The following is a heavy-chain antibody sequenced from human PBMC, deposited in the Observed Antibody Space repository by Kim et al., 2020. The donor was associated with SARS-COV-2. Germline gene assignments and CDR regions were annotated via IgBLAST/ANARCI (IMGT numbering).Heavy chain of an antibody. V-gene: IGHV3-30-3*01. D-gene: IGHD2-2*02. CDR3: ARDECSSTSCYTYYGAF. J-gene: IGHJ3*01. CDR2: ISYDGSNK. CDR1: GFTFSSYA. Sequence: GGSLRLSCAASGFTFSSYAMHWVRQAPGKGLEWVAVISYDGSNKYYADSVKGRFTISRDNSKNTLYLQMNSLRAEDTAVYYCARDECSSTSCYTYYGAF.